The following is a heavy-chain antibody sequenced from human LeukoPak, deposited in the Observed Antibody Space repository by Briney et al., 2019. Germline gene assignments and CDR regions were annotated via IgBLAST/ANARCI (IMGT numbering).Heavy chain of an antibody. V-gene: IGHV3-7*03. J-gene: IGHJ4*02. CDR2: IKQDGSEK. CDR1: GFTFSSYW. D-gene: IGHD2-2*02. Sequence: GGSLRLSCAASGFTFSSYWMGWVRQAPGKGLEWVANIKQDGSEKYYVDSVKGRFTISRDNAKNSLYLQMNSLRAEDTAVYYCARDTLSSAVVVPAAIVDYWGQGTLVTVSS. CDR3: ARDTLSSAVVVPAAIVDY.